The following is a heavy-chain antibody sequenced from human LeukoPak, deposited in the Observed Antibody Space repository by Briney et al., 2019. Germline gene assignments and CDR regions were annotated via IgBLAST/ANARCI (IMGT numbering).Heavy chain of an antibody. CDR1: GGSISSYY. D-gene: IGHD3-3*01. Sequence: PPGTLSLTCTVSGGSISSYYWSWIGQPPGKRMEWDGYIYYSGSTNYNPSLKSRVTISVDTSKNQFSLKLSSVTAADTAVYYCARYRVTIFGVVISPYGMDVWGQGTTVTVSS. CDR3: ARYRVTIFGVVISPYGMDV. J-gene: IGHJ6*02. V-gene: IGHV4-59*08. CDR2: IYYSGST.